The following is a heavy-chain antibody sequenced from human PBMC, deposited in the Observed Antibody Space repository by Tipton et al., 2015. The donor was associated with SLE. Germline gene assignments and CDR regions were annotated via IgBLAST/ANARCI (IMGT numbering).Heavy chain of an antibody. CDR2: IRSKAYGGTT. V-gene: IGHV3-49*04. CDR1: GFTFGDYA. J-gene: IGHJ3*02. Sequence: SLRLSCTASGFTFGDYAMSWVRQAPGKGLEWVGFIRSKAYGGTTEYAASVKGRFTISRDDSKSIAYLQMNSLKTEDTAVYYCTRDRAVAGHDAFDIWGQGTMVTVSS. D-gene: IGHD6-19*01. CDR3: TRDRAVAGHDAFDI.